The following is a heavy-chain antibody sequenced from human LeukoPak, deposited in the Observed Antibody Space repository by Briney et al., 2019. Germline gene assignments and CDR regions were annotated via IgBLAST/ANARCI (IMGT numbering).Heavy chain of an antibody. CDR1: GYTFTGYY. V-gene: IGHV1-2*02. J-gene: IGHJ6*02. Sequence: APVKVSCKASGYTFTGYYMHWVRQAPGQGLEWMGWINPNSGGTNYAQKFQGRVTMTRDTSISTAYMELSRLRSDDTAVYYCARVPVSYYGMDVWGQGTTVTVSS. D-gene: IGHD1-14*01. CDR2: INPNSGGT. CDR3: ARVPVSYYGMDV.